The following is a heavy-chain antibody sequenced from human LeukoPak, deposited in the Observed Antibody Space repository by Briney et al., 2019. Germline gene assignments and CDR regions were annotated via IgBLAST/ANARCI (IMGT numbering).Heavy chain of an antibody. CDR2: IYYSGST. CDR3: ARHCSGGSRYSEGIDY. Sequence: SETLSLTCTVSGGSISSSSYYWGWIRQPPGKGLEWIGSIYYSGSTYYNPSLKSRVTISVNTSKNQFSLKLSSVTAADTAVYYCARHCSGGSRYSEGIDYWGQGTLVTVSS. J-gene: IGHJ4*02. CDR1: GGSISSSSYY. D-gene: IGHD2-15*01. V-gene: IGHV4-39*01.